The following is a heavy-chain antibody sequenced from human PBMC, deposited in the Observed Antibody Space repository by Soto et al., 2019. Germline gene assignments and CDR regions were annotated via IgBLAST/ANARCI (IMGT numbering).Heavy chain of an antibody. J-gene: IGHJ6*02. CDR3: ARDPRITTFGVVNQLYYYYGMDV. CDR1: GGTFSSYA. CDR2: IIPIFGTA. D-gene: IGHD3-3*01. Sequence: QVQLVQSGAEVKKPGSSVKVSCKASGGTFSSYAISWVRQAPGQGLEWMGGIIPIFGTANYAQKFQGRVTITADESTSTAYMELSSLRSEDTAVYYCARDPRITTFGVVNQLYYYYGMDVWGQGTTVTVSS. V-gene: IGHV1-69*01.